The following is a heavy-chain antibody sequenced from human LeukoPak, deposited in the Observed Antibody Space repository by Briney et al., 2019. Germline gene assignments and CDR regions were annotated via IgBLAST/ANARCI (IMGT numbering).Heavy chain of an antibody. Sequence: ASVKVSCKASGFTFTSSAMQWVRQARGQRLEWIGWIVVGSGNTNYAQKFQERVTITRDMPTGTAYMELSSLRSEDTAVYYCVRDSPDDIAMIVVALGPDAFDIWGQGTMVTVSS. CDR3: VRDSPDDIAMIVVALGPDAFDI. D-gene: IGHD3-22*01. CDR2: IVVGSGNT. J-gene: IGHJ3*02. CDR1: GFTFTSSA. V-gene: IGHV1-58*02.